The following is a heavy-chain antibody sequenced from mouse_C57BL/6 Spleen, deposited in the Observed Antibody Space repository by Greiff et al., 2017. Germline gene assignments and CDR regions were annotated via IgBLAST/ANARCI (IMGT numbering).Heavy chain of an antibody. V-gene: IGHV1-55*01. Sequence: QVQLQQPGAELVKPGASVKMSCKASGYTFTSYWINWVKQRPGQGLEWIGDIYPGSGSTNYNEKFKSKATLTVDTSSSTAYMQLSSLTSEDSAVYYGASIYNDNYGYAMDYWGQGTSVTVSS. J-gene: IGHJ4*01. CDR2: IYPGSGST. CDR3: ASIYNDNYGYAMDY. CDR1: GYTFTSYW. D-gene: IGHD2-1*01.